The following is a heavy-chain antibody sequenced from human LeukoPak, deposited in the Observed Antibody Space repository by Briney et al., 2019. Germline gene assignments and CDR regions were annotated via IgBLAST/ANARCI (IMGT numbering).Heavy chain of an antibody. CDR3: ARVYYDSSGYYPKHAFDI. CDR1: GYTFTSYY. CDR2: TNPSGGST. D-gene: IGHD3-22*01. V-gene: IGHV1-46*03. Sequence: SVKVSCKASGYTFTSYYMHWVRQAPGQGLEWMGITNPSGGSTSYARKFQGRVTMTRDASTSTVYMELSSLRSEDTAVYYCARVYYDSSGYYPKHAFDIWGQGTMVTVSS. J-gene: IGHJ3*02.